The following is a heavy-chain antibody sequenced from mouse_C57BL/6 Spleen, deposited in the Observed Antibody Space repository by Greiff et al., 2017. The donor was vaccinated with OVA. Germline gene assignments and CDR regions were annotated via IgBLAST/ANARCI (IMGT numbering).Heavy chain of an antibody. CDR2: IDPANGNT. CDR3: AGGAYYSNYFDY. Sequence: EVQRVESVAELVRPGASVKLSCTASGFNIKNTYMHWVKQRPEQGLEWIGRIDPANGNTKYAPKFQGKATITADTSSNTAYLQLSSLTSEDTAIYYCAGGAYYSNYFDYWGQGTTLTVSS. D-gene: IGHD2-5*01. V-gene: IGHV14-3*01. CDR1: GFNIKNTY. J-gene: IGHJ2*01.